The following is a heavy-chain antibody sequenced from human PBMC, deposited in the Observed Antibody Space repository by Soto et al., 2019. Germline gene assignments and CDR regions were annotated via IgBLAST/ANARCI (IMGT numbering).Heavy chain of an antibody. V-gene: IGHV1-2*04. CDR1: GYSFTDYH. CDR3: ARGHSTDCSNGVCSFFYNHGMDV. D-gene: IGHD2-8*01. J-gene: IGHJ6*02. CDR2: INPKSGGT. Sequence: KVSCKASGYSFTDYHIHWVRQAPGQGLEWLGRINPKSGGTSTAQKFQGWVTMTRDRSISTVYMELTRLRSDDTAVYFCARGHSTDCSNGVCSFFYNHGMDVWGQGTTVTVSS.